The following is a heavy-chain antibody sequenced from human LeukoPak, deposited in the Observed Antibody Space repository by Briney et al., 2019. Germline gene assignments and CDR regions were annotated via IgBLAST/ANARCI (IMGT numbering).Heavy chain of an antibody. V-gene: IGHV4-59*01. CDR3: VRLQPNTGEWAFDI. J-gene: IGHJ3*02. D-gene: IGHD1-1*01. CDR1: GDSISKYY. CDR2: ISNGGTT. Sequence: PSQTLSLTCTVSGDSISKYYWSWIRQPPGEGLDSIAYISNGGTTKYNPPLKSRVTISVDTSNNQLSLRLSSVNAADTAVYHCVRLQPNTGEWAFDIWGQGTMVSVSS.